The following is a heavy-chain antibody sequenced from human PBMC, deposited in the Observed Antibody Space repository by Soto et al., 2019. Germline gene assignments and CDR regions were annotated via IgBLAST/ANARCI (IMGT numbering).Heavy chain of an antibody. CDR3: ARGYITMVRGVITFPSYYYGMDV. V-gene: IGHV4-34*01. J-gene: IGHJ6*02. CDR1: GGSFSGYY. CDR2: INHSGST. Sequence: PSETLSLTCAVYGGSFSGYYWSWILQPPGKGLEWIGEINHSGSTNYNPSLKSRVTISVDTSKNQFSLKLSSVTAADTAVYYCARGYITMVRGVITFPSYYYGMDVWGQGTTVTVSS. D-gene: IGHD3-10*01.